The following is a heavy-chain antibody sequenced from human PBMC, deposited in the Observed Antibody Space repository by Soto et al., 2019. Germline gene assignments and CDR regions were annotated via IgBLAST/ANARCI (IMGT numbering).Heavy chain of an antibody. Sequence: QVQLLQSGAEVTKPGSSVKVSCKASGGTFSNYAISWVRQAPGQGLEWVGGIIPIFGTTNFAQKFQGRVTITADESTTTAYMELSGLRSADTAVYYCARDGGRDGYFGNWLDPWGQGTLVTVSS. CDR3: ARDGGRDGYFGNWLDP. V-gene: IGHV1-69*12. D-gene: IGHD5-12*01. J-gene: IGHJ5*02. CDR2: IIPIFGTT. CDR1: GGTFSNYA.